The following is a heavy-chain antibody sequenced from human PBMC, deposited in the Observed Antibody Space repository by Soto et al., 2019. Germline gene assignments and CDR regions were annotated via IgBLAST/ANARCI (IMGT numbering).Heavy chain of an antibody. J-gene: IGHJ6*02. CDR2: IYYTVST. V-gene: IGHV4-30-4*01. CDR1: GGSFSSGDYY. D-gene: IGHD4-17*01. CDR3: ARIHFGDEPSYYYYGMDV. Sequence: QVQLQESGPGVVKPSQTLSLTCTVSGGSFSSGDYYWSWVRQPPGKGLEWIGYIYYTVSTFNNPSLKRRVSISIDTSKTQCSLKLSSVTAADTAVYYCARIHFGDEPSYYYYGMDVWGQGTTVTVSS.